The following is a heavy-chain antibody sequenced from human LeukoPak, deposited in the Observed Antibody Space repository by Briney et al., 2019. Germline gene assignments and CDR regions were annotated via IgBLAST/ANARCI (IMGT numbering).Heavy chain of an antibody. CDR1: GFTFSSFA. CDR3: ARHDFGGNSGDY. V-gene: IGHV3-48*02. Sequence: GGSLRLSCAASGFTFSSFAMHWARQAPGKGLEWVSYIGTSSSTIYYADSVKGRFTISRDNARNSLYLQMNSLRDEDTAVYYCARHDFGGNSGDYWGQGTLVTVSS. J-gene: IGHJ4*02. CDR2: IGTSSSTI. D-gene: IGHD4-23*01.